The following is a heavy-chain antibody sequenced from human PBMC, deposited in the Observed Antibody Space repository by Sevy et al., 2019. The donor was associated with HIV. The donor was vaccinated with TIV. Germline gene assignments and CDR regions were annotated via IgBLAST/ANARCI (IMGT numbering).Heavy chain of an antibody. CDR2: ISYDGNNK. J-gene: IGHJ4*02. V-gene: IGHV3-30-3*01. CDR3: ARAYDSSGYLDY. D-gene: IGHD3-22*01. Sequence: GGSLRLSCAASGFTFSNYPMHWVRQAPGKGLEWVAVISYDGNNKYYADSVKGRFTISRDNSKNTLYLQMNSLRTEDTAVYYCARAYDSSGYLDYWGQGTLATVSS. CDR1: GFTFSNYP.